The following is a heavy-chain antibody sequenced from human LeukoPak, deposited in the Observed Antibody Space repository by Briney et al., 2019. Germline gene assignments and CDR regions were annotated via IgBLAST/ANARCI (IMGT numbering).Heavy chain of an antibody. CDR3: ARDPRPLRTYFDY. CDR1: GFTFSDYY. Sequence: GGSLRLSCAASGFTFSDYYMSWIRQAPGKGLEWVSYISSSGSTIYYADSVKGRFTISGDNAKNSLYLQMNSLRAEDTAVYYCARDPRPLRTYFDYWGQGTLVTVSS. D-gene: IGHD4-17*01. J-gene: IGHJ4*02. V-gene: IGHV3-11*01. CDR2: ISSSGSTI.